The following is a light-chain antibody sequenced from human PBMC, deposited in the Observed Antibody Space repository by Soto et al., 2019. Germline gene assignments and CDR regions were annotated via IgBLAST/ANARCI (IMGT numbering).Light chain of an antibody. CDR1: QSISGW. CDR3: QQYDTYCT. CDR2: KAS. J-gene: IGKJ1*01. V-gene: IGKV1-5*03. Sequence: DIQMTQSPSTLSASVGDRVIITCRASQSISGWLAWYQQKPGKAPKLLIYKASTLESGVPSRFSGSGSGTEFTLTISSLQPDDFATYYCQQYDTYCTFGQGTKVEIK.